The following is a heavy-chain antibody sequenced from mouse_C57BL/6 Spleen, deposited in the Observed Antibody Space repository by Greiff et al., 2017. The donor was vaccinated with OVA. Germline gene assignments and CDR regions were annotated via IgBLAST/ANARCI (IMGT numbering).Heavy chain of an antibody. CDR2: ISYDGSN. CDR1: GYSITSGYY. CDR3: ASGGYDGYYRAMDY. V-gene: IGHV3-6*01. Sequence: EVKLMESGPGLVKPSQSLSLTCSVTGYSITSGYYWNWIRQFPGNKLEWMGYISYDGSNNYNPSLKNRISITRDTSKNQFFLKLNSVTTEDTATYYCASGGYDGYYRAMDYWGQGTSVTVSS. D-gene: IGHD2-3*01. J-gene: IGHJ4*01.